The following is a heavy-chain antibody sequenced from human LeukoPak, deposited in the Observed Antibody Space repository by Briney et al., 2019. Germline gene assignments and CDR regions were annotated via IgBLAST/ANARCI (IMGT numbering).Heavy chain of an antibody. Sequence: SETLSLTCTVSGYSISSGYYWGWIRQPPGKGLEWIGSIYHSGSTYYNPSLKSRVTISVDTSKNQFSLKLSSVTAADTAVYYCARPKPHLSPSWYGNWFDPGGQGTLVTVSP. CDR1: GYSISSGYY. D-gene: IGHD6-13*01. V-gene: IGHV4-38-2*02. CDR2: IYHSGST. CDR3: ARPKPHLSPSWYGNWFDP. J-gene: IGHJ5*02.